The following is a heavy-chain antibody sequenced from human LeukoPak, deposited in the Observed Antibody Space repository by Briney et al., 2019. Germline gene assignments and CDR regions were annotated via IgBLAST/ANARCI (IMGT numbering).Heavy chain of an antibody. J-gene: IGHJ5*02. Sequence: SETLSLTCTVSGGSIRSSYYYWGWIRQPPGKGLEWIGSIYDSGSTYYNPSLKSRVTISVDTSKNQFSLKLNSVTAADTAVYYCARDVGDTAMVPRYNWFDPWGQGTLVTVSS. V-gene: IGHV4-39*02. CDR1: GGSIRSSYYY. D-gene: IGHD5-18*01. CDR2: IYDSGST. CDR3: ARDVGDTAMVPRYNWFDP.